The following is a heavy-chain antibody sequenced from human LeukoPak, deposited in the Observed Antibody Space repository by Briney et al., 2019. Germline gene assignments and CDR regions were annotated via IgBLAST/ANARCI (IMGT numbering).Heavy chain of an antibody. V-gene: IGHV1-3*01. D-gene: IGHD1-26*01. CDR1: GYTFTSYA. Sequence: ASVKVSCKASGYTFTSYAMHWVRQAPGQRLEWMGWINAGNGNTKYSQKFQGRVTITRDTSASTAYMELSSLRSEDTAVYYCARAPGATRWFDPWGQGTLVTVPS. CDR3: ARAPGATRWFDP. CDR2: INAGNGNT. J-gene: IGHJ5*02.